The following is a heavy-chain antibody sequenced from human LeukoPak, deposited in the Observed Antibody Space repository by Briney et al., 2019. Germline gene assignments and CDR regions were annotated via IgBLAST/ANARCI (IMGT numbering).Heavy chain of an antibody. CDR3: AKRPSDYGDYVSYFDY. J-gene: IGHJ4*02. Sequence: GGSLRLSCAASGFSFISYVMHWVRQAPGKGLEWVGVISDDGRRKDYADSVKGRFTISRDNSKDTLYLQMNSLRAEDTAVYYFAKRPSDYGDYVSYFDYWGQGTLVSVSS. V-gene: IGHV3-30*18. CDR2: ISDDGRRK. CDR1: GFSFISYV. D-gene: IGHD4-17*01.